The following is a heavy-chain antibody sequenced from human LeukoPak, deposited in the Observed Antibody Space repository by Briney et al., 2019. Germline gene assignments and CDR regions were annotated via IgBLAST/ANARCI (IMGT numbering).Heavy chain of an antibody. CDR3: VRESTNSGGFDI. J-gene: IGHJ3*02. Sequence: SETLSLTCTVSGGSISSYYWGWIRQPPGKGLEWIGNIYSSGSTHYNPSLKSRVTISLDTSKIQFSLKLSSVTAADTAVYYCVRESTNSGGFDIWGQGTMVTVSS. V-gene: IGHV4-4*09. CDR1: GGSISSYY. D-gene: IGHD2-15*01. CDR2: IYSSGST.